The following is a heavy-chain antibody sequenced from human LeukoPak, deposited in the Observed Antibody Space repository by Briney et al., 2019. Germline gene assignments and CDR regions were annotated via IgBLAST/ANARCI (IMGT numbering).Heavy chain of an antibody. CDR2: IYYSGST. Sequence: SATPTFTSTDPSCSIRSSGYYWVWIRQPPVKRKEWIGSIYYSGSTYYNPSLKSRVTISVDTSKNQFSLKLSSVTAADTAVYYCAKPGYSSGQVDYWGQGTLVTVSS. CDR3: AKPGYSSGQVDY. CDR1: SCSIRSSGYY. V-gene: IGHV4-39*01. D-gene: IGHD6-19*01. J-gene: IGHJ4*02.